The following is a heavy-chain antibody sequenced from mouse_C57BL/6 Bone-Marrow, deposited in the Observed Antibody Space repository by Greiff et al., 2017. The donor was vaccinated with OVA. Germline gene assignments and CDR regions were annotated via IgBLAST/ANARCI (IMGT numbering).Heavy chain of an antibody. Sequence: VQLVESGAELARPGASVKLSCKASGYTFTSYGISWVKQRTGQGLEWIGEIYPRSGNTYYNEKFKGKATLTADKSSSTAYMELRSLTSEDSAVYFCARSGDGYWLDYWGQGTTLTVSS. CDR3: ARSGDGYWLDY. CDR2: IYPRSGNT. CDR1: GYTFTSYG. V-gene: IGHV1-81*01. J-gene: IGHJ2*01. D-gene: IGHD2-3*01.